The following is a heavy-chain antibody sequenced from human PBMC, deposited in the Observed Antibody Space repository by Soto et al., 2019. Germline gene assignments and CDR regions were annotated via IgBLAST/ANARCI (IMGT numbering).Heavy chain of an antibody. Sequence: ASVKVSCKASGYTITSYYIHWVRQAPGKGLEWMGVFDPKDGETSYAQKLQGRVTMTEDTSTDTAYMELSSLRSEDTAVYYCATHPPSGPWGQGTLVTVSS. V-gene: IGHV1-24*01. CDR2: FDPKDGET. CDR3: ATHPPSGP. J-gene: IGHJ5*02. D-gene: IGHD6-6*01. CDR1: GYTITSYY.